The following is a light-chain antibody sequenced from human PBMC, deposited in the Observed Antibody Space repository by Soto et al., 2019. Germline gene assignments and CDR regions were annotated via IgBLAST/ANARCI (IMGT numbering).Light chain of an antibody. Sequence: EIVMTQSPSTLSVSPGERATLSCRASQSVSSNLAWYQQKPGQAPRLLIYGASTRATGIPARFSGSGSGTEFTLTISSLKYEDFAVYYCQQYNNWPRTFGQGTKVDI. CDR3: QQYNNWPRT. CDR1: QSVSSN. V-gene: IGKV3-15*01. J-gene: IGKJ1*01. CDR2: GAS.